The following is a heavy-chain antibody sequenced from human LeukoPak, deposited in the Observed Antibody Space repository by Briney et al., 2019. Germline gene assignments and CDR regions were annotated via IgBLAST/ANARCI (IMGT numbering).Heavy chain of an antibody. Sequence: PGGSLRLSCAASGFTFDDYAMHWVRQAPGKGLEWVSGISWNSGSIGYADSVKGRFTTSRDNAKNSLYLQMNSLRAEDMALYYCAKGLYYYDSSGYSQFDYWGQGTLVTVSS. CDR1: GFTFDDYA. J-gene: IGHJ4*02. D-gene: IGHD3-22*01. CDR2: ISWNSGSI. CDR3: AKGLYYYDSSGYSQFDY. V-gene: IGHV3-9*03.